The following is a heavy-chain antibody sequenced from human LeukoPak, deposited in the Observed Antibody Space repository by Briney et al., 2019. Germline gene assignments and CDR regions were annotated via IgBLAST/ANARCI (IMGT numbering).Heavy chain of an antibody. CDR2: ISSSSSYI. V-gene: IGHV3-21*01. Sequence: GGSLRLSCAASGFTFSSYSMNWVRQAPGKGLEWVSSISSSSSYIYYADSVKGRFTISRDNAKNSLYLQMNSLRAKDTAVYYCARDFRAYSSSWNYWGQGTLVTVSS. CDR1: GFTFSSYS. D-gene: IGHD6-6*01. J-gene: IGHJ4*02. CDR3: ARDFRAYSSSWNY.